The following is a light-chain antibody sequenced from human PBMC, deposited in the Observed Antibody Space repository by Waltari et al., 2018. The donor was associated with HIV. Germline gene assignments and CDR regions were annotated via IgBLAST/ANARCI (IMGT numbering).Light chain of an antibody. CDR1: SSDIGAYNF. CDR3: ASYTRSGILL. V-gene: IGLV2-14*01. CDR2: EVS. Sequence: QSALTQPASVSGSPGKSITISCIGSSSDIGAYNFVSWYQQRPGKAPKLMIYEVSDRPSGSSNRFSGSKSGITASLTISGLQADEEADYYCASYTRSGILLFGGGTRLTVL. J-gene: IGLJ2*01.